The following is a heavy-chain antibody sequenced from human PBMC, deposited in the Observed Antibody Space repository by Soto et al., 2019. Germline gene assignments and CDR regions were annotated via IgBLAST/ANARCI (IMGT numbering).Heavy chain of an antibody. CDR2: MSGSSSTT. CDR3: AKNQERELPRVIDF. CDR1: GFTFSSYG. V-gene: IGHV3-23*01. Sequence: PGGSLRLSCAASGFTFSSYGMHWVRQAPGKGLEWVAVMSGSSSTTYYADSVRGRFTISRDRSKNTLYLQMSSLRAEDTALYYCAKNQERELPRVIDFWGQGTLVTVS. D-gene: IGHD1-7*01. J-gene: IGHJ4*02.